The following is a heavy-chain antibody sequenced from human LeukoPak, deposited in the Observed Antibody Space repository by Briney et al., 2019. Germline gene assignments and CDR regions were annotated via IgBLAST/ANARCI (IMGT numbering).Heavy chain of an antibody. CDR2: IYYSGST. V-gene: IGHV4-39*01. CDR1: GGSISSSSYY. CDR3: ARLGYCSSTSCYTGGY. J-gene: IGHJ4*02. D-gene: IGHD2-2*02. Sequence: PSETLSLTCTVSGGSISSSSYYWGWIRQPPGKGLEWIGSIYYSGSTYYNPSLKSRVTISVDTSKNQFSLKLSSVTAADTAVYYCARLGYCSSTSCYTGGYWGQGTLVTVSS.